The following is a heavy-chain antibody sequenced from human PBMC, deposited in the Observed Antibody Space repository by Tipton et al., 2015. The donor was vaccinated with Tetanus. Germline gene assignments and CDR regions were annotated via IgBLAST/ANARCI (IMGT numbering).Heavy chain of an antibody. D-gene: IGHD3-3*01. CDR1: GDSMTRYY. V-gene: IGHV4-59*01. CDR3: ARIHDFWSGYFDF. J-gene: IGHJ4*02. CDR2: ILYKGGT. Sequence: TLSLTCTVSGDSMTRYYWSWIRQPPGKGLEYIGYILYKGGTNYNPSLKSRVIISADASKNQFSLKLSSVTAADTAVYYCARIHDFWSGYFDFWGQGTLVSVSS.